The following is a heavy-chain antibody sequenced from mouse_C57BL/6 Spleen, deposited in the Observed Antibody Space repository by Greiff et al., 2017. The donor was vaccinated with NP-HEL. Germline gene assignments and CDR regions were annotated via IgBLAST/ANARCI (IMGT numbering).Heavy chain of an antibody. J-gene: IGHJ2*01. CDR1: GYTFTSYW. D-gene: IGHD1-1*01. V-gene: IGHV1-50*01. CDR3: ASHYYGSSYIDY. Sequence: VQLQQPGAELVKPGASVKLSCKASGYTFTSYWMQWVKQRPGQGLEWIGEIDPSDSYTNYNQKFKGKATLTVDTSSSTAYMQLSSLTSEDSAVYYCASHYYGSSYIDYWGQGTTLTVSS. CDR2: IDPSDSYT.